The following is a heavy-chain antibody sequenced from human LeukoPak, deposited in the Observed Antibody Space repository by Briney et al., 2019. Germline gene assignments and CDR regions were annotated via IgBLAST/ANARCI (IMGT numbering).Heavy chain of an antibody. J-gene: IGHJ4*02. Sequence: GGSLRLSCAASGFTFSDHDMSWVRQAPGKGLECVSHISRRGKTLYYADSVKGRFTISRDNAKNSLYLQLNSLRAEDTAVYYCARREAGYSPYFYFDYWGQGTLVTVSS. CDR3: ARREAGYSPYFYFDY. V-gene: IGHV3-11*01. CDR2: ISRRGKTL. D-gene: IGHD2-2*03. CDR1: GFTFSDHD.